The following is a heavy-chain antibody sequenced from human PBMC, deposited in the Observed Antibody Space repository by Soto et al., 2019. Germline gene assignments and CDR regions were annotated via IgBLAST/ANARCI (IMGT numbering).Heavy chain of an antibody. D-gene: IGHD6-13*01. CDR1: GYTFTGYY. V-gene: IGHV1-2*02. Sequence: GASVKVSFKASGYTFTGYYMHWVRQAPGQGLEWMGWINPNSGGTNYAQKFQGRVTMTRDTSISTAYMELSRLRSDDTAVYYCASGYFESSSWYNFDYWGQGTLVTVSS. J-gene: IGHJ4*02. CDR3: ASGYFESSSWYNFDY. CDR2: INPNSGGT.